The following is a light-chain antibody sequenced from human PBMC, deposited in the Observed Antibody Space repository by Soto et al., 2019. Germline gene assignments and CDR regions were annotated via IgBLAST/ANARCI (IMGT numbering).Light chain of an antibody. Sequence: DIVMTQSPLSLPVTPGEPASISCRSSQSLFHSVGHNYLDWYVQKPGQSPQLLIYLGSNRASGVPDRFSGSGSGRYFTLNFSRVEADDVGVYYCMQGLEGPTFGQGTKVEIK. CDR3: MQGLEGPT. CDR2: LGS. J-gene: IGKJ1*01. V-gene: IGKV2-28*01. CDR1: QSLFHSVGHNY.